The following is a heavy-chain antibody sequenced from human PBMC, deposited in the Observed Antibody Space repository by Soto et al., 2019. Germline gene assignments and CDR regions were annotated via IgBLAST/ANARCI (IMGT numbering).Heavy chain of an antibody. CDR3: ARAKELLWFGDPPGWFDP. Sequence: GGSLRLSCAASGFTFSSYSMNWVRQAPGKGLEWVSYISSSSSTIYYADSVKGRFTISRDNAKNSLYLQMNSLRAEDTAVYYCARAKELLWFGDPPGWFDPWGQGTLVTVSS. CDR2: ISSSSSTI. CDR1: GFTFSSYS. D-gene: IGHD3-10*01. J-gene: IGHJ5*02. V-gene: IGHV3-48*01.